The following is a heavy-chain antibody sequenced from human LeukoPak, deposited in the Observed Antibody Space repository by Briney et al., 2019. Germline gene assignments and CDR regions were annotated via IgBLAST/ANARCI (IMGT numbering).Heavy chain of an antibody. J-gene: IGHJ3*02. CDR2: IYYSGST. V-gene: IGHV4-59*08. Sequence: SETLSLTCTVSGGSINSYYWSWIRQPPGKGLEWIGYIYYSGSTNYNPSLKSRVTISVDTSNNKFSLKLTSLTAADTAVYYCVRHLSAGSPAFDIWGQGTMVTVSS. D-gene: IGHD2-15*01. CDR1: GGSINSYY. CDR3: VRHLSAGSPAFDI.